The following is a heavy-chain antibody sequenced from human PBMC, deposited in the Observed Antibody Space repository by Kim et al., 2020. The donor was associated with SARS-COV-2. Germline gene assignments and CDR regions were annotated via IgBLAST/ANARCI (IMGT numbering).Heavy chain of an antibody. CDR3: ARDEYSSSWYSDY. J-gene: IGHJ4*02. V-gene: IGHV3-33*01. D-gene: IGHD6-13*01. Sequence: GGSLRLSCAASGFTFSSYGMHWVRQAPGKGLEWVAVIWYDGSNKYYADSVKGRFTISRDNSKNTLYLQMNSLRAEDTAVYYCARDEYSSSWYSDYLGQGTLVTVSS. CDR2: IWYDGSNK. CDR1: GFTFSSYG.